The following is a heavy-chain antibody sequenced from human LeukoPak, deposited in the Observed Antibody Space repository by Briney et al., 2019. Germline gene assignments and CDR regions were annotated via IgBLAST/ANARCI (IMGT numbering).Heavy chain of an antibody. CDR1: GLIFSKYW. J-gene: IGHJ4*02. CDR3: ARDASALY. Sequence: GGSLRLSCAASGLIFSKYWMTWVRQAPGKGLEWVASIKPDGSEKYYLDSVKGRFTISRDNARDSLYLQMNSLRDDDTSVYFCARDASALYWGRGTLVTVSS. D-gene: IGHD6-19*01. CDR2: IKPDGSEK. V-gene: IGHV3-7*01.